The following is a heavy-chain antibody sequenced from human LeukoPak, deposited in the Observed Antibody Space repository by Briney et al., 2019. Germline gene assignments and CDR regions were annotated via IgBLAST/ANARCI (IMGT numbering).Heavy chain of an antibody. CDR3: ARVIWGGDGVDYYYYGMDV. CDR2: ISSSGSTI. D-gene: IGHD3-3*01. V-gene: IGHV3-48*04. J-gene: IGHJ6*02. Sequence: PGGSLRLSCAASKFSFSSYWMHWVRQAPGKGLEWVSYISSSGSTIYYADSVKGRFTISRDNAKNSLYLQMNSLRAEDTAVYYCARVIWGGDGVDYYYYGMDVWGQGTTVTVSS. CDR1: KFSFSSYW.